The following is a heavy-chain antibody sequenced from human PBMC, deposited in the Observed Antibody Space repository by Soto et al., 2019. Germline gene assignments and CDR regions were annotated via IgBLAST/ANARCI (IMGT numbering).Heavy chain of an antibody. CDR2: IYHSGST. Sequence: SETLSLTCAVSGYSISSGYYWGWIRQPPGKGLEWIGSIYHSGSTYYNPSLKSRVTISVDTSKNQFSLKLSSVTAADTAVYYCARDLAWGTHLWFGELLRHYGMDVWGQGTTVTVSS. CDR1: GYSISSGYY. V-gene: IGHV4-38-2*02. D-gene: IGHD3-10*01. CDR3: ARDLAWGTHLWFGELLRHYGMDV. J-gene: IGHJ6*02.